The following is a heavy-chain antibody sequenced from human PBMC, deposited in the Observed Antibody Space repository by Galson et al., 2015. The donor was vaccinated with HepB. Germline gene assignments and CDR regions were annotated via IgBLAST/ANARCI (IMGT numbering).Heavy chain of an antibody. V-gene: IGHV1-18*01. Sequence: SVKVSCKASGYTFSSYYITWVRQAPGQGLEWMGWISAYSRYTDYAQRFQGRVTMTTDTSTSTAYMELRSLRSDDTAVYYCARGAFVEVVRGTQHYCFDPWGQGTLVAVSS. J-gene: IGHJ5*02. D-gene: IGHD2-15*01. CDR1: GYTFSSYY. CDR2: ISAYSRYT. CDR3: ARGAFVEVVRGTQHYCFDP.